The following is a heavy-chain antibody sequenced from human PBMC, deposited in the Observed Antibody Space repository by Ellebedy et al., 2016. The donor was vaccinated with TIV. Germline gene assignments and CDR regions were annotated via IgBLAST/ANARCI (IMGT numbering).Heavy chain of an antibody. CDR2: IHTSGTT. Sequence: GSLRLXXNFSGASISSYYWSWIRQPAGKGLEWIGHIHTSGTTNYNPSLKSRVTMSVDTSRNQFSLKLTSVTAADTAVYYCEAEAPISDSSGYLHPHWGQGTLVTVSS. D-gene: IGHD3-22*01. V-gene: IGHV4-4*07. J-gene: IGHJ4*02. CDR3: EAEAPISDSSGYLHPH. CDR1: GASISSYY.